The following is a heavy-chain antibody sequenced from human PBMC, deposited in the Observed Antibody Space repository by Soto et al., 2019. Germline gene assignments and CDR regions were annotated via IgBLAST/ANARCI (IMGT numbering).Heavy chain of an antibody. D-gene: IGHD3-16*01. CDR2: IDPSDSYT. CDR3: ARNGNSWGPYYYYGMDV. J-gene: IGHJ6*02. Sequence: PGESLKISCKGSGYSFTSYWISWVRQMPGKGLEWMGRIDPSDSYTNYSPSFQGHVTISADKSISTAYLQWSSLKASDTAMYYFARNGNSWGPYYYYGMDVWGQGTTVTVSS. V-gene: IGHV5-10-1*01. CDR1: GYSFTSYW.